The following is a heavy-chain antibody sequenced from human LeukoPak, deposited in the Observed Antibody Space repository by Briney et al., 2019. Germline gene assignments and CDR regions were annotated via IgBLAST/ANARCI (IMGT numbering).Heavy chain of an antibody. V-gene: IGHV4-34*01. J-gene: IGHJ5*02. CDR3: AIATAGWFDA. Sequence: PSETLSLTCAVYGVSFSGYYWSWIRQPPGKGLEWIGEINHSGSTNYNPFLKSRVTISVDTSKNQFSLKLSSVTAADTAVYYCAIATAGWFDAWGQGTLVTVSS. CDR1: GVSFSGYY. D-gene: IGHD4-11*01. CDR2: INHSGST.